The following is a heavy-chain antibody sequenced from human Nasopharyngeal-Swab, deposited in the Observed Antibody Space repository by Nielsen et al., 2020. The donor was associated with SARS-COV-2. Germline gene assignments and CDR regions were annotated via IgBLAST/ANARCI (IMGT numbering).Heavy chain of an antibody. J-gene: IGHJ3*02. D-gene: IGHD1-26*01. CDR3: AKVKSGTSYDAFDI. Sequence: GSLRLSCAASGFTVSSNYMSWVRQAPGKGLEWVSSIRVSGDTTYYADSVKGRFTISRDNSKNTLYLQMNSLRAEDTALYYCAKVKSGTSYDAFDIWGQGTMVTVSS. CDR2: IRVSGDTT. V-gene: IGHV3-23*01. CDR1: GFTVSSNY.